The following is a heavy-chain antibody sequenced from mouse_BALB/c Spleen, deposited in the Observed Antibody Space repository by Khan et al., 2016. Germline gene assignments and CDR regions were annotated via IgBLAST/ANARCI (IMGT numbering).Heavy chain of an antibody. CDR3: ARGLLRGYFDV. CDR2: ILPGSGSI. CDR1: GYTFSNYW. V-gene: IGHV1-9*01. D-gene: IGHD1-1*01. Sequence: QVQLQQSGAELMKPGASVKTSCKATGYTFSNYWIEWVKQRPGHGLEWIGEILPGSGSINHTEKFKGKATFTADKSSNTAYMQLSSLTSEDAAVYYCARGLLRGYFDVWGAGTPVTVSS. J-gene: IGHJ1*01.